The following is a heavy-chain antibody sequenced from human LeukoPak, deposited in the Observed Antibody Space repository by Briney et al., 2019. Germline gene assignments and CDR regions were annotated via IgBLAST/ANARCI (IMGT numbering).Heavy chain of an antibody. CDR3: ARRVTSNWFDP. D-gene: IGHD2-21*02. Sequence: SETLSLTCTVSGGSISSYYWSWIRQPPGEGLEWIGYMYYSGSTNYNPSLKSRVTISVDTSKNQFSLKLSSVTAADTAVYYCARRVTSNWFDPWGKGTLVTVSS. V-gene: IGHV4-59*08. CDR1: GGSISSYY. CDR2: MYYSGST. J-gene: IGHJ5*02.